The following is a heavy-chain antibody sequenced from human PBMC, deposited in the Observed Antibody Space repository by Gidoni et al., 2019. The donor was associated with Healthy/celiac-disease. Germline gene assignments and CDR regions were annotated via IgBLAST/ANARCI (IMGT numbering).Heavy chain of an antibody. CDR1: GFTFSSYS. CDR2: ISSSSSYI. D-gene: IGHD1-1*01. J-gene: IGHJ3*02. CDR3: AREYMAWDAFDI. Sequence: EVQLVESGGGLVKPGGSLRLSCAASGFTFSSYSMNWVRQAPGKGLEWVSSISSSSSYIYYADSVKGRFTISRDNAKNSLYLQMNSLRAEDTAVYYCAREYMAWDAFDIWGQGTMVTVSS. V-gene: IGHV3-21*01.